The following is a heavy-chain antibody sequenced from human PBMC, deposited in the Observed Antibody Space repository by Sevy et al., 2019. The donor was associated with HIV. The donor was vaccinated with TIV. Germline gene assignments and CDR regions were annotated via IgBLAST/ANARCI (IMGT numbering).Heavy chain of an antibody. J-gene: IGHJ4*02. CDR2: IYYSGST. V-gene: IGHV4-39*07. CDR1: GGSISSFIYY. D-gene: IGHD3-10*01. Sequence: ETLSLTCTVSGGSISSFIYYWGWIRQPPGKGLEWIGNIYYSGSTYYNPSLKSRVTISVDTSKNKFSLKLSSVTAADTAVYFCARVVSGSGKRLDYWGQGTLVTVSS. CDR3: ARVVSGSGKRLDY.